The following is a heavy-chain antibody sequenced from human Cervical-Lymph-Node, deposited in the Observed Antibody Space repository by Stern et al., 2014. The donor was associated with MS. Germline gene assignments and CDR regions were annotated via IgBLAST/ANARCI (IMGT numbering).Heavy chain of an antibody. V-gene: IGHV3-9*01. CDR1: GFSFDDFA. J-gene: IGHJ4*02. Sequence: VQLGQSGGDLVQPGRSLRLSCAAAGFSFDDFAMHWVRQAPGKGLEWVSGINWNSGNIGYADSVKGRFTISRDNAKNSLYLQMNSLRAEDTALYYCAKDVGSSWNYFDYWGQGTLVTVSS. D-gene: IGHD2-15*01. CDR2: INWNSGNI. CDR3: AKDVGSSWNYFDY.